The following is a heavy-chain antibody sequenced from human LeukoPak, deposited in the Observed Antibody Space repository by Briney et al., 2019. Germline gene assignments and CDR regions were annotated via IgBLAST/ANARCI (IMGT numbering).Heavy chain of an antibody. CDR2: INPNSGGT. D-gene: IGHD6-19*01. CDR1: GYTFTGYY. J-gene: IGHJ5*02. V-gene: IGHV1-2*02. CDR3: AREDSSGWYPRGWFDP. Sequence: ASVKVSCKASGYTFTGYYMHWVRQATGQGLEWMGWINPNSGGTNYAQEFQGRVTMTRDTSISTAYMELSRLRSDDTAVYYCAREDSSGWYPRGWFDPWGQGTLVTVSS.